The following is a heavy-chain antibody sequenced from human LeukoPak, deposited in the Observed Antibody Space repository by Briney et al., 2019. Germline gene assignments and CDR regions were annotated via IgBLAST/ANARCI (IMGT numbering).Heavy chain of an antibody. CDR1: GGSISSYY. Sequence: SETLSLTCTVSGGSISSYYWSWIRQPPGKGLEWIGYIYYSGSTNYNPSLKSRVTISVDTSKNQFSLKLSSVTAADTAVYYCARAQKRIRAGWFDPGGQGTLVTVSS. V-gene: IGHV4-59*01. D-gene: IGHD2-15*01. CDR3: ARAQKRIRAGWFDP. CDR2: IYYSGST. J-gene: IGHJ5*02.